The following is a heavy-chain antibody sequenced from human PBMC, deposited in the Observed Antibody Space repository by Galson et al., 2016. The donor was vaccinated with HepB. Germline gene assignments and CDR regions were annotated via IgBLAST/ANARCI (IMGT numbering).Heavy chain of an antibody. V-gene: IGHV1-46*01. CDR3: ARDGTITIHGGYYYHGMDV. CDR2: INPGGGRT. CDR1: GYNFTNYY. D-gene: IGHD1-1*01. J-gene: IGHJ6*02. Sequence: SVKVSCKASGYNFTNYYMHWVRQAPGQGLEWMGIINPGGGRTTYTQRFQGRVTMTRDSSANTLYMELTSLRSEDTAMYYCARDGTITIHGGYYYHGMDVWGQGTTVIVSS.